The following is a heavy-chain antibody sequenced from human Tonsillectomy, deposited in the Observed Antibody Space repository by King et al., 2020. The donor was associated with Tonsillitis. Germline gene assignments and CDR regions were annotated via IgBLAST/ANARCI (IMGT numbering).Heavy chain of an antibody. V-gene: IGHV3-30*04. Sequence: VQLVESGGGVVQPGRSLRLSCAASGFIFSSYAMHWVRQAPGKGLEWVAVISYDGSNKYYADSVKGRFTISRDNSKNTLYLQVNSLRPEDTAVYYCARDRGDTYYYDTGPGAFDIWGQGTMVTVSS. CDR3: ARDRGDTYYYDTGPGAFDI. D-gene: IGHD3-22*01. CDR1: GFIFSSYA. CDR2: ISYDGSNK. J-gene: IGHJ3*02.